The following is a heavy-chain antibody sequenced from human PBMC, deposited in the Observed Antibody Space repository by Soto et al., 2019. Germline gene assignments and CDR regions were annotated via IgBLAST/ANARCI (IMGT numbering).Heavy chain of an antibody. D-gene: IGHD5-18*01. CDR3: ATVVAAMVLRFDY. CDR2: IYYSGNT. V-gene: IGHV4-31*03. Sequence: LSLTCTVSGGSISSNNYYWSWIRQHPEKGLEWIGYIYYSGNTYYNPSLKSRVSIPADTSKNQFSLNLTSVTAADTAVYYCATVVAAMVLRFDYWGQGTLVTVSS. CDR1: GGSISSNNYY. J-gene: IGHJ4*02.